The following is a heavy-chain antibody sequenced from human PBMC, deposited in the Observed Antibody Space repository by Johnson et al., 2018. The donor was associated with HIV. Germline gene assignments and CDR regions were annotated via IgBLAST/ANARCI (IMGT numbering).Heavy chain of an antibody. D-gene: IGHD5-24*01. CDR1: GFTFSSYD. CDR3: AKWTRDGYNYVHAFDI. V-gene: IGHV3-30*02. CDR2: IRYDGSNK. J-gene: IGHJ3*02. Sequence: QVQLVESGGGVVQPGGSLRLSCAASGFTFSSYDMHWVRQAPGKGLEWVAFIRYDGSNKYYADSVKGRFTISRDNSKNTLYLQMNSLRAEDTAVYYCAKWTRDGYNYVHAFDIWGQGTMVTVSS.